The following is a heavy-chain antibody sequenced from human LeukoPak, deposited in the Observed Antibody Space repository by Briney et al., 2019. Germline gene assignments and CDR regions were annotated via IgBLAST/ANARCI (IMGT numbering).Heavy chain of an antibody. D-gene: IGHD6-19*01. Sequence: SETLSLTCTVPGGSISSYYWSWIRQPPGKGLEWIGYIYYSGSTNYNPSLKSRVTISVDTSKNQFSLKLSSVTAADTAVYYCARGGQWLVRHFDYWGQGTLVTVSS. CDR2: IYYSGST. V-gene: IGHV4-59*01. J-gene: IGHJ4*02. CDR3: ARGGQWLVRHFDY. CDR1: GGSISSYY.